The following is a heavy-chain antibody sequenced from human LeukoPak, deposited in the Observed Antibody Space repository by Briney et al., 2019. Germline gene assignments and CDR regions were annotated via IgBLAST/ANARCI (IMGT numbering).Heavy chain of an antibody. J-gene: IGHJ3*02. D-gene: IGHD4-17*01. CDR3: ARDPNGDYIGAFDI. Sequence: PGPSLRLSWAASGSSLTNFDMGWVRPAPRKGLGWVSFISVRYNVTYYAYSVKGRFTVSRDEAKNSLYLQMNRLRAEDTAVYYCARDPNGDYIGAFDILGQGTMVTVSS. CDR2: ISVRYNVT. V-gene: IGHV3-48*01. CDR1: GSSLTNFD.